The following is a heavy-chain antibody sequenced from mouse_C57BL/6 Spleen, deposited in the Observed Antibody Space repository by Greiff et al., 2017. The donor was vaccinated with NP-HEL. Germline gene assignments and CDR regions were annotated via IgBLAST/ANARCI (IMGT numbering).Heavy chain of an antibody. CDR1: GYTFTDYY. Sequence: EVQLQQSGPELVKPGASVKISCKASGYTFTDYYMNWVKQSHGKSLEWIGDINPNNGGTSYNQKFKGKATLTVDKSSSTAYMELRSLTSEDSAVYYCARFGGYYVSYAMDYWGQGTSVTVSS. CDR2: INPNNGGT. CDR3: ARFGGYYVSYAMDY. V-gene: IGHV1-26*01. J-gene: IGHJ4*01. D-gene: IGHD2-3*01.